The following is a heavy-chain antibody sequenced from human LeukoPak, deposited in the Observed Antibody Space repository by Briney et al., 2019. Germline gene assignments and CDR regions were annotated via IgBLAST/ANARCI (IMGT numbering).Heavy chain of an antibody. J-gene: IGHJ4*02. CDR1: GYTFTSYG. Sequence: ASVKVSCKASGYTFTSYGISWVRQAPGQGLEWMGWINPNSGGTNYAQKFQGRVTMTRDTSISTAYMELSRLRSDDTAVYYCARVQRSSGWYNYWGQGTLVTVSS. D-gene: IGHD6-19*01. CDR2: INPNSGGT. V-gene: IGHV1-2*02. CDR3: ARVQRSSGWYNY.